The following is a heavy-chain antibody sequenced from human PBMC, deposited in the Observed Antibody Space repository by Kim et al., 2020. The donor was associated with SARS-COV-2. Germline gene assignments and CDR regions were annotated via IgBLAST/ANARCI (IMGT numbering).Heavy chain of an antibody. CDR1: RFTFSSYG. CDR2: ISYDGSKK. V-gene: IGHV3-33*05. Sequence: GGSLRLSCAASRFTFSSYGMYWVRQAPGKGLEWVALISYDGSKKYYVDSVKGRFTISRDNSKNTLYLQMNSLRAEDTAVYYCARLGIGSSWTNLDYYYYAVDVWGLGTTVTVSS. CDR3: ARLGIGSSWTNLDYYYYAVDV. D-gene: IGHD6-13*01. J-gene: IGHJ6*02.